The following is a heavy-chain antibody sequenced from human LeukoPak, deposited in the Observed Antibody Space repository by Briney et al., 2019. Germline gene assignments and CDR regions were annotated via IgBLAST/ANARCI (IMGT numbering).Heavy chain of an antibody. D-gene: IGHD5-18*01. CDR2: IYNSGTT. CDR3: ARTAGWSYGFDY. J-gene: IGHJ4*02. Sequence: SETLSLTCTVSGGSISTGGYYWTWIRQHPGKGLEWIGYIYNSGTTYYNPSLESRVTISGDTSKNQFSLKVNSVTAAETAVYDCARTAGWSYGFDYWGQGTLVTVSS. CDR1: GGSISTGGYY. V-gene: IGHV4-31*03.